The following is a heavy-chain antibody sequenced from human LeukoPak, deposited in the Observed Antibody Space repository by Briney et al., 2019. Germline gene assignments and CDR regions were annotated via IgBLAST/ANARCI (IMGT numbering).Heavy chain of an antibody. CDR3: ARHGVYSSSWYNFDY. V-gene: IGHV4-59*08. Sequence: SETLSLTCTVSGGSISSYYWSWIRQPPGKGLEWIGYVYYSGSTNYNPSLKSRVTISVDTSKNRFSLKLSSVTAADTAVYYCARHGVYSSSWYNFDYWGQGTLVTVSS. CDR1: GGSISSYY. D-gene: IGHD6-13*01. CDR2: VYYSGST. J-gene: IGHJ4*02.